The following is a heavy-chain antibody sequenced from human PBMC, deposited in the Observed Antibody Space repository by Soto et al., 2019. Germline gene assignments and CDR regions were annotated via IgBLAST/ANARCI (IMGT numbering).Heavy chain of an antibody. CDR1: LHLYSYG. CDR3: ARGLPYCGGDCYSDY. V-gene: IGHV1-18*01. J-gene: IGHJ4*02. CDR2: ISAYNGNT. Sequence: ASVKSLQGFWLHLYSYGISWVRQAPGQGLEWMGWISAYNGNTNYAQKLQGRVTMTTDTSTSTAYMELRSLRSDDTAVYYCARGLPYCGGDCYSDYWGQGTLVTVSS. D-gene: IGHD2-21*02.